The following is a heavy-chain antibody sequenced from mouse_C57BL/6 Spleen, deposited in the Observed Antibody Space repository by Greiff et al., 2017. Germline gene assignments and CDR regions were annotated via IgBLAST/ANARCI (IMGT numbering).Heavy chain of an antibody. Sequence: QFQLQQPGAELVKPGASVKMSCKASGYTFTSYWITWVKQGPGQGLEWIGDIYPGSGSTNYNEKFKSKATLTVDTSSSTAYMQLSSLTAEDSAVYYCARIIYYGNYYFDYWGQGTTLTVSS. V-gene: IGHV1-55*01. CDR2: IYPGSGST. CDR1: GYTFTSYW. J-gene: IGHJ2*01. CDR3: ARIIYYGNYYFDY. D-gene: IGHD2-1*01.